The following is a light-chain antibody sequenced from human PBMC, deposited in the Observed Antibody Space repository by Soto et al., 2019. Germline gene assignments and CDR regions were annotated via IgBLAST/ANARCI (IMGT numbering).Light chain of an antibody. CDR2: DAS. Sequence: EIVLTQSPATLSLSPGERATLSCRASQSVSSYLAWYQQKPGQAPRLLIYDASNRATGIPARFSGSGSGTDFTLTISSLESEDFSVYQREQHTNSTTFARGTGLEIK. CDR3: EQHTNSTT. V-gene: IGKV3-11*01. J-gene: IGKJ5*01. CDR1: QSVSSY.